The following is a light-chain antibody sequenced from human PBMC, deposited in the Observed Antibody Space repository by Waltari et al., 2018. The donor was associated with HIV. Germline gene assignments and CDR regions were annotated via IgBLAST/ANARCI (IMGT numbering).Light chain of an antibody. CDR1: SSNIGSNY. Sequence: QSVLTQPPSASGTPGQRVTISCSGSSSNIGSNYVYWYQQLPGTAPKLLIYRNTQLPSGVPDRFSGSKSGTSASLAICGLRSEDEADYYCAAWDDSLSGPVFGGGTKLTVL. CDR3: AAWDDSLSGPV. V-gene: IGLV1-47*01. CDR2: RNT. J-gene: IGLJ3*02.